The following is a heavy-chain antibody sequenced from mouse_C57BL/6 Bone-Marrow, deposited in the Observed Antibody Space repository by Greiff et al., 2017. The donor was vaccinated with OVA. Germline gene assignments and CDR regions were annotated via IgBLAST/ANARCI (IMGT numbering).Heavy chain of an antibody. J-gene: IGHJ1*03. CDR1: GYTFTSYW. CDR3: ARSVLLRFWYFDV. Sequence: QVQLQQSGPELVKPGASVKISCKASGYTFTSYWMHWVKQRPGRGLEWIGRIDPNSGGTKYNEKFKSKATLTVDKPSSTAYMQLSSLTSEDSAVYYCARSVLLRFWYFDVWGTGTTVTVSS. CDR2: IDPNSGGT. D-gene: IGHD1-1*01. V-gene: IGHV1-72*01.